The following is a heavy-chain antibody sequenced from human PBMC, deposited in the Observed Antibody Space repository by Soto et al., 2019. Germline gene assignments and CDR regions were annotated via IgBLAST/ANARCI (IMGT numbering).Heavy chain of an antibody. CDR2: INAGNGNT. CDR1: GYTFTSYA. V-gene: IGHV1-3*01. CDR3: ARGPQERYCSGGSCYSTDYYYMDV. Sequence: ASVKVSCKASGYTFTSYAMHWVRQAPGQRLEWMGWINAGNGNTKYSQKFQGRVTITRDTSASTAYMELSSLRSEDTAVYYCARGPQERYCSGGSCYSTDYYYMDVWGKGTKVTVYS. D-gene: IGHD2-15*01. J-gene: IGHJ6*03.